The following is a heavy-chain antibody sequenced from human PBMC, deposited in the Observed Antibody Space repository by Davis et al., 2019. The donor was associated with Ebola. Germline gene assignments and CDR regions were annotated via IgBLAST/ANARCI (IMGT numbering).Heavy chain of an antibody. CDR2: INTGSGNT. CDR3: ARDSAGTIYSNSFDP. J-gene: IGHJ5*02. D-gene: IGHD1-7*01. Sequence: AASVKVSCKASGYTFTSYAMHWVRQAPGQRPEWLGWINTGSGNTKYSQKFQGRVTITTDKTSSTASMELSRLESEDTAVYYCARDSAGTIYSNSFDPWGQGTLVTVSS. CDR1: GYTFTSYA. V-gene: IGHV1-3*04.